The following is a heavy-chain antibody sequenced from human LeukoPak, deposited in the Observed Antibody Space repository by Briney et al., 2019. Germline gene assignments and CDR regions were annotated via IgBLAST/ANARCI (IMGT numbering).Heavy chain of an antibody. V-gene: IGHV3-30-3*01. CDR2: ISYDGSNK. D-gene: IGHD1-26*01. CDR1: GFTFSSYA. Sequence: PGGSLRLSCAASGFTFSSYAMHWVRQAPGKGLEWVAVISYDGSNKYYADSVKGRFTISRDNSKNTLYLQMDSLRAEDTAVYYCAKEGGSYWGQNWFDPWGQGTLVTVSS. J-gene: IGHJ5*02. CDR3: AKEGGSYWGQNWFDP.